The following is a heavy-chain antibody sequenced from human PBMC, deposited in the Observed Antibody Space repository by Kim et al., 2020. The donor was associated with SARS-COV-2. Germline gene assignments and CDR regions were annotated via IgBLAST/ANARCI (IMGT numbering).Heavy chain of an antibody. V-gene: IGHV3-11*06. D-gene: IGHD3-3*02. CDR3: ASDLLGISIAAFDI. Sequence: YAESVKGRFTISRDDAKNSLYLQMNSLRAEDTAVYYCASDLLGISIAAFDIWGLGTMVTVSS. J-gene: IGHJ3*02.